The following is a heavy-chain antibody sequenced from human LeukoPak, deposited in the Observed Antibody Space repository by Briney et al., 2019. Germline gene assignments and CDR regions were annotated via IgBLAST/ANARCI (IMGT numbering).Heavy chain of an antibody. V-gene: IGHV4-4*02. Sequence: SETLSLTCAVSGGSISSSNWWSWVRQPPGKGLEWIGEIYHSGSTNYNPSLKSRVTMSVDTSKNQFSLKLTSVTAADTAVYYCAGSRSAAVAYDYWGQGTLVTVSS. CDR3: AGSRSAAVAYDY. D-gene: IGHD6-19*01. CDR1: GGSISSSNW. J-gene: IGHJ4*02. CDR2: IYHSGST.